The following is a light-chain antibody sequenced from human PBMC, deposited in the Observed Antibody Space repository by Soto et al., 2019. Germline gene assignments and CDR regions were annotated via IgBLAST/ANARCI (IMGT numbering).Light chain of an antibody. CDR2: DAS. J-gene: IGKJ4*01. CDR3: QQRSI. CDR1: QSINRH. Sequence: EIVLTQSPATLSLSPGERATLSCRASQSINRHLAWYQQKPGQAPRLLIYDASNRATGIPARFSGSGSGTDFTLTISSLEPEDFAVYYCQQRSIFGGGTKVEIK. V-gene: IGKV3-11*01.